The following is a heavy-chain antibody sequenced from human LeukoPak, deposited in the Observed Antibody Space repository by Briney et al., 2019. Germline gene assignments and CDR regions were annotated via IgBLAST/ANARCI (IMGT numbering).Heavy chain of an antibody. J-gene: IGHJ4*02. V-gene: IGHV3-23*01. CDR1: GFTFSTYA. Sequence: GGSLRLACVASGFTFSTYAMSWVRQAPGKGLEWVSVVSGSGGTTYYAAPVKGRFTISRDSTQNTLHLQMNSLRAEDTAVYYCARGVRRYFDWLPLNYWGQGTLVTVSS. D-gene: IGHD3-9*01. CDR3: ARGVRRYFDWLPLNY. CDR2: VSGSGGTT.